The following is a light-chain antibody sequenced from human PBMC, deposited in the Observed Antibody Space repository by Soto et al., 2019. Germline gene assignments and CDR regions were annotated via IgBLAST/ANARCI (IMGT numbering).Light chain of an antibody. V-gene: IGKV1-6*01. CDR1: QGIRND. J-gene: IGKJ3*01. Sequence: AIQMTQSPSSLSASVGDRVTITCRASQGIRNDLGWYQQKPGKAPKLLIYAASSVQSGVPSRFSGSGSDTDFTLTISSLQPEDCATYYCLQDYNYPFTFGPGTKVDIK. CDR2: AAS. CDR3: LQDYNYPFT.